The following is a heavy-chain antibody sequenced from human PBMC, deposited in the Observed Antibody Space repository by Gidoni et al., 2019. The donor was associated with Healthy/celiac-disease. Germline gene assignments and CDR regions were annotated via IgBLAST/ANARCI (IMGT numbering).Heavy chain of an antibody. D-gene: IGHD5-18*01. V-gene: IGHV3-30*02. Sequence: VKGRFTISRDNSKNTLYLQMNSLRAEDTAVYYCAKDRYSYGSLPPLWWGQGTLVTVSS. J-gene: IGHJ4*02. CDR3: AKDRYSYGSLPPLW.